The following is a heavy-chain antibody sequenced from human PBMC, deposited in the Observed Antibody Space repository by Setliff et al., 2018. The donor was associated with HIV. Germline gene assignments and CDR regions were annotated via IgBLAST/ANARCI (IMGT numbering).Heavy chain of an antibody. D-gene: IGHD2-15*01. V-gene: IGHV4-39*07. CDR2: IYATGST. J-gene: IGHJ4*02. CDR1: GVSVSSGGYY. CDR3: GKADCSAGSCPDY. Sequence: SETLSLTCTVSGVSVSSGGYYWSWIRQPPGKGLEWIGSIYATGSTFYNPSLKSRVTISIDTSRNQFSLKLTSVTDADTAVYFCGKADCSAGSCPDYWGRGTLVTVSS.